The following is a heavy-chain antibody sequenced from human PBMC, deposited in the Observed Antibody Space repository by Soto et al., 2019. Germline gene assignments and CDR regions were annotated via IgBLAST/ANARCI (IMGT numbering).Heavy chain of an antibody. CDR3: ARDRGAGGAVAGLDY. CDR1: GFTFSSYA. CDR2: ISYDGSNK. Sequence: GGSLRLSCAASGFTFSSYAMQWVRQAPGKGLEWVAVISYDGSNKYYADSVKGRFTISRDNSKNTLYLQMNSLRAEDTAVYYCARDRGAGGAVAGLDYWGQGTLVTVSS. J-gene: IGHJ4*02. V-gene: IGHV3-30*04. D-gene: IGHD6-19*01.